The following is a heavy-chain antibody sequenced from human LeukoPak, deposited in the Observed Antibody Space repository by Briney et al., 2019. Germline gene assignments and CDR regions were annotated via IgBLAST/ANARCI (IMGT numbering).Heavy chain of an antibody. CDR3: ATRASGYFDWLVVY. CDR2: FDPEDGET. V-gene: IGHV1-24*01. J-gene: IGHJ4*02. CDR1: GYTLTELS. D-gene: IGHD3-9*01. Sequence: ASVTASFTVSGYTLTELSMHWVRQAPGKGREWMGGFDPEDGETIYAQKFQGRVTMTDDTSTDTAYMELSSPRSEDTAVYYCATRASGYFDWLVVYWGQGTLVTVSS.